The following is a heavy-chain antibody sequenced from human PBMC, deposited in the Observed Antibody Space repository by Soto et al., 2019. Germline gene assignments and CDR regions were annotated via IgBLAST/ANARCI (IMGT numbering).Heavy chain of an antibody. CDR3: AVVDSTGNWCDP. J-gene: IGHJ5*02. CDR1: GGSISSSDFY. D-gene: IGHD6-25*01. CDR2: MYYSGTT. V-gene: IGHV4-39*02. Sequence: QLQLQESGPGLVKPSETLSLTCTVSGGSISSSDFYWGWLRQTPGKGLEFIGSMYYSGTTYYNPSLQSRVTASVDTSKNHFTLKLISVTAADPAVYYCAVVDSTGNWCDPWGEGALVTVSS.